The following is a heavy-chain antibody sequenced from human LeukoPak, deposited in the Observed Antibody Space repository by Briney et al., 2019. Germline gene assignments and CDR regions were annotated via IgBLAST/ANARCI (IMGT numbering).Heavy chain of an antibody. CDR3: AKRGGSTATTIDY. D-gene: IGHD4-17*01. Sequence: GGSLRLSCAASGFTFSSYAMSWVRQAPGKGLEWVSVISGSGGTTYYADSAKGRFTISRDNSKNTMYLQMNSLRAEDTAVYYCAKRGGSTATTIDYWGQGTLVTVSP. V-gene: IGHV3-23*01. CDR1: GFTFSSYA. J-gene: IGHJ4*02. CDR2: ISGSGGTT.